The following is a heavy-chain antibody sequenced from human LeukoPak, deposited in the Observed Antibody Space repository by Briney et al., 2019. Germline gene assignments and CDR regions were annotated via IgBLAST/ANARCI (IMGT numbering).Heavy chain of an antibody. Sequence: GASVKVSCKASGYTFTSYAMNWVRQAPGQGLEWMGWINTNTGNPTYAQGFTGRFVFSLDTSVSTAYLQISSLKAEDTAVYYCARGPRDCSSTSCYRVHINDYWGQGTLVTVSS. CDR3: ARGPRDCSSTSCYRVHINDY. CDR2: INTNTGNP. D-gene: IGHD2-2*01. V-gene: IGHV7-4-1*02. CDR1: GYTFTSYA. J-gene: IGHJ4*02.